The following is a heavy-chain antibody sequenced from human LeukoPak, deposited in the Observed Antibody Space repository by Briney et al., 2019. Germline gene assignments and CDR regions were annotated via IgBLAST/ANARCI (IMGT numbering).Heavy chain of an antibody. CDR1: GYTFTSYG. CDR2: ISAYNGNT. J-gene: IGHJ2*01. Sequence: ASVKVSCKASGYTFTSYGISWVRQAPGQGLERMGWISAYNGNTNYAQKLQGRVTMTTDTSTSTAYMELRSLRSDDTAVYYCARDLGGSPKGYFDLWGRGTLVTVSS. D-gene: IGHD3-16*01. V-gene: IGHV1-18*01. CDR3: ARDLGGSPKGYFDL.